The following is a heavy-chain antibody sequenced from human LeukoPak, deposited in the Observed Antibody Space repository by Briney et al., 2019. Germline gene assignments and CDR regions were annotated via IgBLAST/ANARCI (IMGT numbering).Heavy chain of an antibody. Sequence: SETLSLTCTVSGGSISSYYWSWIRQPPGKGLEWIGYIYYSGSTNYNPSLKSRVTISVDTSKNQFSLKLSSVTAADTAVYYCARGLGYCSSTSCGPFDPWGQGTLVTVSS. J-gene: IGHJ5*02. CDR2: IYYSGST. CDR1: GGSISSYY. D-gene: IGHD2-2*01. V-gene: IGHV4-59*12. CDR3: ARGLGYCSSTSCGPFDP.